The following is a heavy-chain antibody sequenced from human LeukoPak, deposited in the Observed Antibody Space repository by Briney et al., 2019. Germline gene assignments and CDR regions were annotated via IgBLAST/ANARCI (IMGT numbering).Heavy chain of an antibody. V-gene: IGHV3-48*04. J-gene: IGHJ4*02. Sequence: GGSLRLSCAASGFNFSIYGMNWVRQAPGKGLEWFSSISDSSRTIYYADAVRGRFTISRDNAKNSLYLQMSLLRADDTAVYHCARIPGKCSAEFHSWCQGTRVIVSA. CDR2: ISDSSRTI. CDR1: GFNFSIYG. D-gene: IGHD2-2*01. CDR3: ARIPGKCSAEFHS.